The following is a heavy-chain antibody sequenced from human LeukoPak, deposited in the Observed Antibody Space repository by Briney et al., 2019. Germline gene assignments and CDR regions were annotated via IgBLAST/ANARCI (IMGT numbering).Heavy chain of an antibody. V-gene: IGHV3-48*01. J-gene: IGHJ4*02. D-gene: IGHD3-10*01. CDR2: ISSLSSTI. CDR1: GFTFSTYS. CDR3: AKSKRPSGTYSLDS. Sequence: GGSLRLSCAASGFTFSTYSMNWVRQAPGKGLEWLSYISSLSSTIYYADSVKGRFTISRDNAKNSLSLQMNSLRAEDTAVYYCAKSKRPSGTYSLDSWGQGTLVRVSS.